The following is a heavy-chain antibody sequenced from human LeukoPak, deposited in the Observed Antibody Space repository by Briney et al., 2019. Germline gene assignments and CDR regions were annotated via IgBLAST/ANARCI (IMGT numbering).Heavy chain of an antibody. V-gene: IGHV1-69*13. CDR3: ARGGDCSSTSCYPSYYYYYMDV. D-gene: IGHD2-2*01. J-gene: IGHJ6*03. CDR1: GGTFISYA. CDR2: IIPIFGTA. Sequence: SVKVSCKASGGTFISYAISWVRQAPGQGLEWMGGIIPIFGTANYAQKFQGRVTITADESTSTAYMELSSLRSEDTAVYYCARGGDCSSTSCYPSYYYYYMDVWGKGTTVTVSS.